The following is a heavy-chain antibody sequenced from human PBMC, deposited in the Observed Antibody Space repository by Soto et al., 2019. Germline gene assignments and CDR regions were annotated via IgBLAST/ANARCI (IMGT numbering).Heavy chain of an antibody. Sequence: QITLKESGPTPAKPTQTLPLTCSFSGFSLTTNGAGVAWVRQPPGKALQWLTLVYWDDDKRYSPSLKNRLTINKDSTKNQVVLRLTDLGPRVKGTYFCVHVRQGIFDVWGQGTLVTVSS. CDR3: VHVRQGIFDV. CDR1: GFSLTTNGAG. V-gene: IGHV2-5*02. J-gene: IGHJ4*02. D-gene: IGHD3-10*01. CDR2: VYWDDDK.